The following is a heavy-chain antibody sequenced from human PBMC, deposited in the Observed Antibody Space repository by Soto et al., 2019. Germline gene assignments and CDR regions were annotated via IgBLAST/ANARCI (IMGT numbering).Heavy chain of an antibody. D-gene: IGHD3-3*01. CDR3: ARDPSYDFWSGYSSHYGMDV. V-gene: IGHV1-46*01. Sequence: GAAVKVSCKASGYTFTSYYMHWVRQAPGQGLEWMGIINPSGGSTSYAQKFQGRVTMTRDTSTSTGYMELSSLRSEDTAVYYCARDPSYDFWSGYSSHYGMDVWGQGTTVTVCS. CDR1: GYTFTSYY. CDR2: INPSGGST. J-gene: IGHJ6*02.